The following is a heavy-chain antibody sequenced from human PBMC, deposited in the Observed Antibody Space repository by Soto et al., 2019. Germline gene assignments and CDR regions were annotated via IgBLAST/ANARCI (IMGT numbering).Heavy chain of an antibody. J-gene: IGHJ4*02. Sequence: SVKVSCKASGGTFNSYAISWVRQAPGQGLEWMGGIIPIFGTANYAQKFQGRVTITADKSTSTAYMELSSLRSEDTAVYYCARGNSGVASYYFDYWGQGTLVTVSS. CDR3: ARGNSGVASYYFDY. V-gene: IGHV1-69*06. D-gene: IGHD1-7*01. CDR2: IIPIFGTA. CDR1: GGTFNSYA.